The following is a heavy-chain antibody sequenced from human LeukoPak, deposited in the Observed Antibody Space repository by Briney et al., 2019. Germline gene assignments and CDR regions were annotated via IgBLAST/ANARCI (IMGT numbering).Heavy chain of an antibody. CDR3: ARDILTGPSDY. Sequence: PSETLSLTCAVYGGSFSGYYWSWIRQPPGKGLEWIGEINHSGSTNYNPSLKSRVTISVDTSKNQFSLKLSSVTAADTAMYYCARDILTGPSDYWGQGTLVTVSS. CDR2: INHSGST. V-gene: IGHV4-34*01. J-gene: IGHJ4*02. D-gene: IGHD3-9*01. CDR1: GGSFSGYY.